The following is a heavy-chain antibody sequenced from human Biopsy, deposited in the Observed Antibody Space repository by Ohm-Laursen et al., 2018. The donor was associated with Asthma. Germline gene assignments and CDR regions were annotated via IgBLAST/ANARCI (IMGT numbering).Heavy chain of an antibody. CDR1: GYTFINYA. Sequence: ASVKVSCKTSGYTFINYAIHWVRQAPGHSLEWMGWINAANGNTKYSQKFQGRLTISRDTSASTAYMDLSSLRPEGTAVYYCARTYFDFLTGQVHDAFAMWGQGTMVTVSS. J-gene: IGHJ3*02. CDR2: INAANGNT. CDR3: ARTYFDFLTGQVHDAFAM. D-gene: IGHD3-9*01. V-gene: IGHV1-3*01.